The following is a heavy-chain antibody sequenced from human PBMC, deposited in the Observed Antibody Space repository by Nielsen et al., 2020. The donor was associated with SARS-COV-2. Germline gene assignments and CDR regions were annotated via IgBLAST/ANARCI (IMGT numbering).Heavy chain of an antibody. J-gene: IGHJ6*02. CDR1: GGSFSGYY. D-gene: IGHD5-18*01. Sequence: GSLRLSCAVYGGSFSGYYWSWIRQPPGKGLEWIGEINHSGSTNYNPSLKSRVTISVDTSKNQFSLKLSSVTAADTAVYYCARDPLWAPYYYYGMDVWGQGTTVTVSS. V-gene: IGHV4-34*01. CDR3: ARDPLWAPYYYYGMDV. CDR2: INHSGST.